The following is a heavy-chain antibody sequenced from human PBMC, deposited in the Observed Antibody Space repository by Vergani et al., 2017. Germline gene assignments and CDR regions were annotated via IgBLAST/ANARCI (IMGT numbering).Heavy chain of an antibody. J-gene: IGHJ4*02. CDR2: ISRDGGST. Sequence: EVQLLESGGDLVQPGGSLRLSCTASGFIFSTYAMTWVRQAPGKGLEWVSTISRDGGSTYYADSVKGRFTISRDNSKNTLSLQMNSLTAEDTAIYYCAGPQGTSAYYYGGFDYWGQGILVTVSS. V-gene: IGHV3-23*01. CDR3: AGPQGTSAYYYGGFDY. CDR1: GFIFSTYA. D-gene: IGHD3-22*01.